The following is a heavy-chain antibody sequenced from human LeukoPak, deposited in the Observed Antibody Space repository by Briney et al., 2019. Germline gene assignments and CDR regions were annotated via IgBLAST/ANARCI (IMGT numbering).Heavy chain of an antibody. CDR2: IYHSGST. J-gene: IGHJ4*02. CDR1: GVSLSTYY. Sequence: PSETLSLICTVSGVSLSTYYWNWIRQPPGKGLEGMGYIYHSGSTKYNPSLKSRIPISVDTSKNQFSLEVSSVTAADTAVYYCARGGYSGLDYSIWGQGTLVTVSS. D-gene: IGHD5-12*01. V-gene: IGHV4-59*01. CDR3: ARGGYSGLDYSI.